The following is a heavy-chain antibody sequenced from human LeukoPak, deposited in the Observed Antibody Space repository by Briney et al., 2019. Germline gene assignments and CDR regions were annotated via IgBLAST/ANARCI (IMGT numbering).Heavy chain of an antibody. D-gene: IGHD6-19*01. Sequence: PSETLSLTCTVSGGSISSSYWSWIRQPPGKGLEWIGYIYYSGSTNYNPSSKSRVAISVDTSKNQFSLKLSSVTAADTAVYYCATWGIAVAGTFDYWGQGTLVTVS. V-gene: IGHV4-59*08. J-gene: IGHJ4*02. CDR2: IYYSGST. CDR1: GGSISSSY. CDR3: ATWGIAVAGTFDY.